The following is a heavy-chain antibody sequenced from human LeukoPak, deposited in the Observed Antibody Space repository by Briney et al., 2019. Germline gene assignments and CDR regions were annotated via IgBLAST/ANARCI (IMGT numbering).Heavy chain of an antibody. CDR1: GDSISSGGYY. Sequence: PSQTLSLTCTVSGDSISSGGYYRSWIRQHPGKGLEWIGYIYYSGSTYYNPSLKSRVTISVDTSKNQFSLKLSSVTAADTAVYYCARDWVGDYAIDPWGQGTLVTVSS. CDR3: ARDWVGDYAIDP. J-gene: IGHJ5*02. CDR2: IYYSGST. D-gene: IGHD4-17*01. V-gene: IGHV4-31*03.